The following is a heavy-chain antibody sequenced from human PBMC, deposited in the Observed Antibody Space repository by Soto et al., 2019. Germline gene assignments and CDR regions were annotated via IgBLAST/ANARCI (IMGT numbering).Heavy chain of an antibody. CDR3: ASGCLNGKTAMAFDY. D-gene: IGHD5-18*01. V-gene: IGHV3-30-3*01. CDR2: ISYDGSNK. CDR1: GFTFSSYA. Sequence: PGGSLRLSCAASGFTFSSYAMHWVRQAPGKGLEWVAVISYDGSNKYYADSVKGRFTISRDNSKNTLYLQMNSLRAEDTAVYYCASGCLNGKTAMAFDYWGQGTLVTVSS. J-gene: IGHJ4*02.